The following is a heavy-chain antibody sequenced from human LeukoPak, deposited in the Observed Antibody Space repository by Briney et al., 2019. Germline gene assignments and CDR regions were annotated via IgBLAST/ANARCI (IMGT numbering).Heavy chain of an antibody. CDR1: GGSISSSS. V-gene: IGHV3-30*03. J-gene: IGHJ4*02. CDR2: ISFDGSYK. D-gene: IGHD1-26*01. Sequence: LSLTCTVSGGSISSSSYYWGWIRQPPGKGLEWVSLISFDGSYKNYADSVKGRFTISRDLSKNLLYLQMNSLRPDDTAVYYCARVRGATTLDYWGQGTLVTVSS. CDR3: ARVRGATTLDY.